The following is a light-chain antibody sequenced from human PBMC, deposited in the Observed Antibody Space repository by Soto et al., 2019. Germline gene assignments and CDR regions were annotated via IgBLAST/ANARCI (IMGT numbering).Light chain of an antibody. V-gene: IGKV3-20*01. Sequence: EIVLTQSPGTLSLSPGARATLSCRASQSVSSSYLAWYQQKPGQAPRLLIYGASSRATGIPDRFSGSESGTDFTLTISRLEPEGFAVYYCQQYDSSPLLTFGGGSKVEVK. CDR3: QQYDSSPLLT. CDR2: GAS. J-gene: IGKJ4*01. CDR1: QSVSSSY.